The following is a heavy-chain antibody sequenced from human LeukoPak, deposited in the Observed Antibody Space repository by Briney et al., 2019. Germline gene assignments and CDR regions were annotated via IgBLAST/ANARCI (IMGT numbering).Heavy chain of an antibody. Sequence: AGGSLRLSCAASGFTVSSNYMSWVRQAPGKGLEWVSVISGSGGSTYQSDSVKGRFTISRDNSKNTLYLQMNSLRVEDTAVYYCAKSQSSGWLYYFDYWGQGILVTVSS. CDR1: GFTVSSNY. J-gene: IGHJ4*02. D-gene: IGHD6-19*01. CDR2: ISGSGGST. CDR3: AKSQSSGWLYYFDY. V-gene: IGHV3-23*01.